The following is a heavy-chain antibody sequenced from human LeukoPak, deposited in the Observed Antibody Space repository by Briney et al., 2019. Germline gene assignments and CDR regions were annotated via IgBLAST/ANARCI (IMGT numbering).Heavy chain of an antibody. Sequence: PGGSLRLSCAASGFPFTSSAIYWVRQAPGKGLEWLALISNDGSEKYCVDSVKGRFTISRDNSKNTLYLQMNSLRAEDTAVYYCARDRRGSYSSSWYYFDYWGQGTLVTVSS. CDR3: ARDRRGSYSSSWYYFDY. J-gene: IGHJ4*02. CDR2: ISNDGSEK. D-gene: IGHD6-13*01. V-gene: IGHV3-30*03. CDR1: GFPFTSSA.